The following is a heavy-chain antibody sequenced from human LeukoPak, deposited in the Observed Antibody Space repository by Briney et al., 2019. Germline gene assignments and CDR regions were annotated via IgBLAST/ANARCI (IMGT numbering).Heavy chain of an antibody. V-gene: IGHV1-18*01. CDR3: ARDSGSLLFDY. CDR1: GYTFFSYG. J-gene: IGHJ4*02. CDR2: ISAYNGDT. Sequence: ASVEVSCKASGYTFFSYGISWVRQAPGQGLEWMGWISAYNGDTNYTQKLQGRVTMTTDTSTSTAYMELRSLRSDDTAVYYCARDSGSLLFDYWGQGTLVTVSS. D-gene: IGHD3-10*01.